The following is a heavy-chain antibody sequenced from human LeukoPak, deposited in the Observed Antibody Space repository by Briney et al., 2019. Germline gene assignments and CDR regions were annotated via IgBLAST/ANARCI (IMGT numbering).Heavy chain of an antibody. Sequence: PGGSLRLSCAASGSTFSSYAMSWVRQTPGKGLEWVSAITDSGGDTYHADSVKGRFTISRDNSKNTLYLQMNSLRVEDTAVYYCVKGSSSSRPYYFDCWGQGTLVTVSS. CDR3: VKGSSSSRPYYFDC. J-gene: IGHJ4*02. V-gene: IGHV3-23*01. D-gene: IGHD6-6*01. CDR2: ITDSGGDT. CDR1: GSTFSSYA.